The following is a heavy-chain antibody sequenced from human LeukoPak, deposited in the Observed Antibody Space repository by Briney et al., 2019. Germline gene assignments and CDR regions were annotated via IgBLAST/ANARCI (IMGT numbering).Heavy chain of an antibody. J-gene: IGHJ4*02. CDR1: GGSMSNKY. V-gene: IGHV4-59*08. CDR2: MSDSGTT. Sequence: SETLSLTCRDSGGSMSNKYWSWIRQPPGKGLEWIGYMSDSGTTKQNPALKSRVTISLVTSKNHLSLMLSSVTAADTAVYYCATHDSNGYYPYYFAYWGQGTVVTVSS. D-gene: IGHD3-3*01. CDR3: ATHDSNGYYPYYFAY.